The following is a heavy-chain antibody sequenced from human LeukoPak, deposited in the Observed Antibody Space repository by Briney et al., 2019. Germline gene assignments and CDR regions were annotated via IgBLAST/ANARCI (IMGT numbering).Heavy chain of an antibody. D-gene: IGHD6-13*01. V-gene: IGHV3-23*01. CDR3: AKDAAGPEY. J-gene: IGHJ4*02. Sequence: GGSLRLSCAASGXTFSDYSMTWVRQSPGKGLFWVSGISAGGGSTYYADSVKGWFTIPRDNSRNTLYLQMNSLRAEDTAVYYCAKDAAGPEYWGQGTLVSVSS. CDR1: GXTFSDYS. CDR2: ISAGGGST.